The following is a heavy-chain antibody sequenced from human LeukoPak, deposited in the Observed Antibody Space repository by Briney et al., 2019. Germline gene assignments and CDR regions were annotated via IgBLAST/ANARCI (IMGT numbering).Heavy chain of an antibody. V-gene: IGHV3-53*01. J-gene: IGHJ2*01. D-gene: IGHD3-10*01. Sequence: GGSLRLSCAVSGFTVSNNYMSWVRQAPGKGLEWVSIIYSGGNTYYADSVRGRFTISRDNSKNTLYLQMNSLRAEDTAVYYCAKDPIPLLWFGESFDLWGRGTLVTVSS. CDR2: IYSGGNT. CDR1: GFTVSNNY. CDR3: AKDPIPLLWFGESFDL.